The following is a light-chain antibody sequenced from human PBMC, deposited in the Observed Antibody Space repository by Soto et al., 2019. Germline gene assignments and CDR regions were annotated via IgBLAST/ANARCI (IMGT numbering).Light chain of an antibody. CDR1: QSVSRD. J-gene: IGKJ2*01. CDR3: QQYNNWPPYT. V-gene: IGKV3-15*01. Sequence: EIVMTQSQATLSVSPGERATRSCSASQSVSRDLAWYQQKPGQAPRLLIYGASTRATGIPARFSGSGSGTEFTLTISSLQSEDFAVYYCQQYNNWPPYTFGQGTKLEIK. CDR2: GAS.